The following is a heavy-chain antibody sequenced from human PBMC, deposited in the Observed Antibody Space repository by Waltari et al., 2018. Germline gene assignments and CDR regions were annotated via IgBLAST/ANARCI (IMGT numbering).Heavy chain of an antibody. CDR2: IYYSGST. Sequence: QVQLQESGPGLVKPSETLSLTCTASGGSISSYYWSWLRQPPGKGLEWIGYIYYSGSTNYNPSLKSRVTISVDTSKNQFSLKLSSVTAADTAVYYCARSHGDDGDAFDIWGQGTMVTVSS. CDR1: GGSISSYY. V-gene: IGHV4-59*01. J-gene: IGHJ3*02. CDR3: ARSHGDDGDAFDI. D-gene: IGHD3-10*01.